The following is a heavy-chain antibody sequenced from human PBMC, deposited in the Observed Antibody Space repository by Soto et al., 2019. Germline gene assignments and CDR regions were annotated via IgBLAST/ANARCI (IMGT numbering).Heavy chain of an antibody. Sequence: SETPSLTFAVYGGSFSGYYWAWVRQPPGTGLEWIGEINHSGSTNYNPSLKSRVTISVDTSKNQFSLKLSSVTAADTAVYYCARHTPAISISDHWGQGTLVTVSS. CDR2: INHSGST. CDR3: ARHTPAISISDH. J-gene: IGHJ4*02. CDR1: GGSFSGYY. D-gene: IGHD2-15*01. V-gene: IGHV4-34*01.